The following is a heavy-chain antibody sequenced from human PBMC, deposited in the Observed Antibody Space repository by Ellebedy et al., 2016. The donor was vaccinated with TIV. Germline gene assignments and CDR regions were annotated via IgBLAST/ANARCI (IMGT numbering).Heavy chain of an antibody. CDR2: LNSDGSST. CDR3: ARSVGYGGNEGMDV. Sequence: PGGSLRLSCAASGFTFSSYWMHWVRQAPGKGLVWVSRLNSDGSSTSYADSVKGRFTISRDNAKNTLYLQMNSLRAEDTAVYYCARSVGYGGNEGMDVWGQGTTVTVSS. CDR1: GFTFSSYW. V-gene: IGHV3-74*01. D-gene: IGHD4-23*01. J-gene: IGHJ6*02.